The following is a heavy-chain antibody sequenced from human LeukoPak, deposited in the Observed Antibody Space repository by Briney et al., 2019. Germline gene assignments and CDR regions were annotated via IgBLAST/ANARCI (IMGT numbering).Heavy chain of an antibody. Sequence: GGSLRLSCAASGFTFSNAWMSWVRQAPGKGLEWVGRIKSKTDGGTTDYAAPVKGRFTISRDDSKNTLYLQMNSLKTEDAAVYYCTTDLQGTYYDILTGSSGMDVWGKGTTVTVSS. CDR3: TTDLQGTYYDILTGSSGMDV. J-gene: IGHJ6*04. CDR2: IKSKTDGGTT. CDR1: GFTFSNAW. D-gene: IGHD3-9*01. V-gene: IGHV3-15*01.